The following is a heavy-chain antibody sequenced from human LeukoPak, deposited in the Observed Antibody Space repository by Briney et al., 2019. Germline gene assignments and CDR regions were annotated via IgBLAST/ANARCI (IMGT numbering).Heavy chain of an antibody. Sequence: GGSLRLSCAASGFTFSSYGMSWVRQAPGKGLEWVSSIKQDGSEKYHMDSVKGRFTISRDNAKNSLYLQMNSLGAEDTAVYYCAKDQGYSSAWYSRDGFDMWGQGTMVTVSS. J-gene: IGHJ3*02. D-gene: IGHD6-19*01. V-gene: IGHV3-7*01. CDR2: IKQDGSEK. CDR3: AKDQGYSSAWYSRDGFDM. CDR1: GFTFSSYG.